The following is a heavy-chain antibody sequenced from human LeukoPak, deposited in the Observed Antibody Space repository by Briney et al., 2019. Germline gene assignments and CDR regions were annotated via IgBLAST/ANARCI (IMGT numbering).Heavy chain of an antibody. D-gene: IGHD1-1*01. J-gene: IGHJ5*02. Sequence: SETLPLTCTVSGGSINNYYWSWIRQTPGKGLEWIGHIYYSGSTNYNPSLKSRVTISVDTSKNEFSLKLSYVTAADTAVYYCARSDWMRWFDPWGLGTLVTVSS. CDR1: GGSINNYY. CDR3: ARSDWMRWFDP. V-gene: IGHV4-59*08. CDR2: IYYSGST.